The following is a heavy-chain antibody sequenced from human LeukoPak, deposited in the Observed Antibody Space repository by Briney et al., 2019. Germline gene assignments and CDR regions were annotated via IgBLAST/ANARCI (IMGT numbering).Heavy chain of an antibody. CDR2: IYYSGST. CDR1: GGSISSSSYY. CDR3: ANILQPYFDY. V-gene: IGHV4-39*01. Sequence: SETLSLTCTVSGGSISSSSYYWGWIRQPPGKGLEWIGSIYYSGSTYYNPSLKSRVTISVDTSKNQFSLKLSSVTAADTAVYYCANILQPYFDYWGQGTLVTVSS. J-gene: IGHJ4*02. D-gene: IGHD4-11*01.